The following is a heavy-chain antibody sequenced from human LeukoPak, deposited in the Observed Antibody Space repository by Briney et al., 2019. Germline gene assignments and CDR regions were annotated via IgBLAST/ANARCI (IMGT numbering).Heavy chain of an antibody. CDR2: INHSGST. CDR1: GGSFSGYY. D-gene: IGHD2-15*01. J-gene: IGHJ4*02. V-gene: IGHV4-34*01. Sequence: SEALSLTCAVYGGSFSGYYWSWTRQPPGKGLEWIGEINHSGSTNYNPSLKSRVTISVDTSKNQFSLKLSSVTAADTAVYYCARGGGDVVVVAATRYYFDYWGQGTLVTVSS. CDR3: ARGGGDVVVVAATRYYFDY.